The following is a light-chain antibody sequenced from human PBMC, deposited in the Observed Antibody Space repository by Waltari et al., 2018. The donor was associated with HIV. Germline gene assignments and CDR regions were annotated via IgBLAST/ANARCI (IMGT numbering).Light chain of an antibody. CDR1: SANIGTNT. CDR2: NTV. CDR3: AAWDDYMEGHV. V-gene: IGLV1-44*01. Sequence: HSVLTQPPSASGTPGQTVTISCSGSSANIGTNTVNWYQQLPGTAPKLLIYNTVQGPSGVPARVAGSQSGTSASLAPSGLQSEDEADYFCAAWDDYMEGHVFGGGTKVTIL. J-gene: IGLJ2*01.